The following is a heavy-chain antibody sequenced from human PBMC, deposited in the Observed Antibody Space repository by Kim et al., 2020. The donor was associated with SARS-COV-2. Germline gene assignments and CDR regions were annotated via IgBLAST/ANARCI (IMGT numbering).Heavy chain of an antibody. CDR2: INPSGGST. V-gene: IGHV1-46*01. Sequence: PSVKVSCKASGYTFTSYYMHWVRQAPGQGLEWMGIINPSGGSTSYAQKFQGRVTMTRDTSTSTVYMELSSLRSEDTAVYYCARGSGGSYYAFRSRPGGGGMDVWGQGTTVTVSS. CDR1: GYTFTSYY. D-gene: IGHD1-26*01. CDR3: ARGSGGSYYAFRSRPGGGGMDV. J-gene: IGHJ6*02.